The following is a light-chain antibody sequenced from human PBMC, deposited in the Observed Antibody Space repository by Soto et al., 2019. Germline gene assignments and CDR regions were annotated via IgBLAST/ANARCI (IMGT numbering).Light chain of an antibody. CDR3: QHDDTFPLT. J-gene: IGKJ4*01. CDR1: QGISSW. Sequence: DIQMTQSPSSVSASVGDRVTITCRASQGISSWVAWYQQKPGKAPNLLTYAASSLQSGVPSRFSGSGSGTEFSLTISSLQPEDFATYYGQHDDTFPLTFGGGTEVEIK. V-gene: IGKV1-12*01. CDR2: AAS.